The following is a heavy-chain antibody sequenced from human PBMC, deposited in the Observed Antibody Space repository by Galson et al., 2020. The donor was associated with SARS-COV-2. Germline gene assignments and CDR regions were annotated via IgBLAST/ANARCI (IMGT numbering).Heavy chain of an antibody. Sequence: SETLSLTCTVSGGSISSYYWSWIRQPPGKGLEWIGYIYYSGSTNYNPSLKSRVTISVDTSKNQFSLKLSSVTAADTAVYYCARGLGRYYDSSGYTDYYYYMDVRGKGTTVTVSS. D-gene: IGHD3-22*01. CDR3: ARGLGRYYDSSGYTDYYYYMDV. CDR1: GGSISSYY. CDR2: IYYSGST. J-gene: IGHJ6*03. V-gene: IGHV4-59*01.